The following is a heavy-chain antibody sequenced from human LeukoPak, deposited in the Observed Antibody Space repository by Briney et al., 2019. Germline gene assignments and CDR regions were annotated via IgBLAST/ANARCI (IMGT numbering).Heavy chain of an antibody. CDR3: ARVGQFDNSGSLPFDY. Sequence: GGSLRLSCAASGFTFSTYGMHGVRQAPGKGLEWVAVIWYDGSERYHADSVKGRFTISRDNSNNTLFLQMNSLRVEDTAVYYCARVGQFDNSGSLPFDYWGQGTLVTVSS. CDR2: IWYDGSER. V-gene: IGHV3-33*01. J-gene: IGHJ4*02. D-gene: IGHD3-22*01. CDR1: GFTFSTYG.